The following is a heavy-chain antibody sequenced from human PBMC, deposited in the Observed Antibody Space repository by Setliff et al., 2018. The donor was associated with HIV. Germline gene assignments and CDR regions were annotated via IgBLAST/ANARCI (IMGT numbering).Heavy chain of an antibody. J-gene: IGHJ4*02. Sequence: GGSLRLSCAASGFTFNTYWMHWVRQAPGKGLVWVSHSNSDGSSTTYADSVKGRFTISRDNAKNTLYLQMRSLRAEDTAVYYCVRDLPPDYWGQGQWSPSPQ. CDR3: VRDLPPDY. CDR2: SNSDGSST. CDR1: GFTFNTYW. V-gene: IGHV3-74*01.